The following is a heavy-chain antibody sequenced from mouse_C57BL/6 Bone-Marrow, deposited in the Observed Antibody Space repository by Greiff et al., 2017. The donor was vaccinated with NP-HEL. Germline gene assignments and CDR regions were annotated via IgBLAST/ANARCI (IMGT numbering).Heavy chain of an antibody. CDR2: IYPGSGNT. CDR3: AGDDYSFFAY. Sequence: QVQLKQSGAELVRPGASVKLSCKASGYTFTDYYINWVKQRPGQGLEWIARIYPGSGNTYYNEKFKGKATLTAEKSSSTAYMQLSSLTSEDSAVYFCAGDDYSFFAYWGQGTLVTVSA. D-gene: IGHD2-4*01. CDR1: GYTFTDYY. J-gene: IGHJ3*01. V-gene: IGHV1-76*01.